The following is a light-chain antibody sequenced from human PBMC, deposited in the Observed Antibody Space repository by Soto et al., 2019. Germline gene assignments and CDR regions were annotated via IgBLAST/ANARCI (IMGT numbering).Light chain of an antibody. CDR2: WAS. CDR1: QSLLSSRDNKNY. CDR3: HQYYGAPLT. J-gene: IGKJ4*01. V-gene: IGKV4-1*01. Sequence: DIVLTQSPDSLPVSLGERATINCKSSQSLLSSRDNKNYFAWYQEKPGQPPKLFISWASTRESGVPDRISGSGSGTDFTLTISSLQAEDVAVYYCHQYYGAPLTFGGGTKVEIK.